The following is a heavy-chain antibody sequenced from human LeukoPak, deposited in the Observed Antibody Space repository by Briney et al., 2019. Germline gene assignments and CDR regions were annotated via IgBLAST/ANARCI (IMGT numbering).Heavy chain of an antibody. CDR1: GGSFSGYY. V-gene: IGHV4-34*01. CDR2: INHSGST. J-gene: IGHJ4*02. Sequence: PSETLSLTCAVYGGSFSGYYWSWIRQPPGKGLEWIGEINHSGSTNYNPSLKSRVTISVDTSKNQFSLKLSSVTAADTAVYYCARGRSSGYYLRPPFDYWGQGTLVTVSS. D-gene: IGHD3-22*01. CDR3: ARGRSSGYYLRPPFDY.